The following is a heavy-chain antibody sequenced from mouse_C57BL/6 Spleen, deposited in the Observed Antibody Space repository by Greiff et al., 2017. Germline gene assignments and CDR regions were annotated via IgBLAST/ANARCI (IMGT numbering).Heavy chain of an antibody. CDR2: IYPGSGNT. D-gene: IGHD2-2*01. Sequence: VLLQQSGAELVRPGASVKLSCKASGYTFTDYYINWVKQRPGQGLEWIARIYPGSGNTYYNEKFKGKATLTAEKSSSTAYMQLSSLTSEDSAVYFCASGYYAYDGASWFGDGGQGTLVTVSA. CDR1: GYTFTDYY. V-gene: IGHV1-76*01. CDR3: ASGYYAYDGASWFGD. J-gene: IGHJ3*01.